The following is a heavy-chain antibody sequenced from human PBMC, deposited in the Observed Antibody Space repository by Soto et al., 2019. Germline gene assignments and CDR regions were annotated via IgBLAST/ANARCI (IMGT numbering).Heavy chain of an antibody. V-gene: IGHV3-23*01. CDR3: AKDVGSDY. CDR2: ISRSGGST. CDR1: GFTSSSYA. Sequence: GGSLRLSFAASGFTSSSYAMSWTRQAPGKGLDWVSAISRSGGSTYYAASVTRRFTISTDNSKNTLYLQINSLRDDDTDVYYCAKDVGSDYWGQGTLVTVSS. J-gene: IGHJ4*02.